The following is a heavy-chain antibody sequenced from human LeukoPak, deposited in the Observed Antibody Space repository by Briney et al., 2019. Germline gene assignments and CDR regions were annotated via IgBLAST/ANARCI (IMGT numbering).Heavy chain of an antibody. D-gene: IGHD2-2*01. J-gene: IGHJ6*03. CDR1: GGSISSSSYY. V-gene: IGHV4-39*01. Sequence: TSETLSLTCTVSGGSISSSSYYWGWIRQPPGKGLEWIGSIYYSGSTYYNPSLKSRVTISVDTSKNQFSLKLSSVTAADTAVYYCARRNQLLHGYYYYYYMDVWGKGTTVTVSS. CDR3: ARRNQLLHGYYYYYYMDV. CDR2: IYYSGST.